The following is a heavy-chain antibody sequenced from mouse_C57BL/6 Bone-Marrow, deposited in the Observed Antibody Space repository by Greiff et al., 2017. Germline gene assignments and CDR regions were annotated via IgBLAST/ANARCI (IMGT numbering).Heavy chain of an antibody. CDR1: GYAFSSYW. V-gene: IGHV1-80*01. Sequence: QVQLQQPGAELVKPGASVKISCQASGYAFSSYWLNWVKQRPGKGLEWIGQIYPGDGDTNYNGKFKSKATLTVDQSSSTAYMQLISLTSEESAVSFCARGIELMTTVPYFDFWGQGTTLTVSS. D-gene: IGHD1-1*01. J-gene: IGHJ2*01. CDR2: IYPGDGDT. CDR3: ARGIELMTTVPYFDF.